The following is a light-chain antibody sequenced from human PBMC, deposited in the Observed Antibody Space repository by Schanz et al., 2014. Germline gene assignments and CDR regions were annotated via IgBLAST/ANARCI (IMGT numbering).Light chain of an antibody. CDR1: QSFNNW. CDR2: DAS. CDR3: QKYNSAPLT. J-gene: IGKJ4*01. Sequence: DIQMTQSPSTLSASVGDRVTITCRASQSFNNWLAWYQQKPGKAPKLLIYDASSLESGVPSRFSGSGSGTEFTLTISSLQPEDSATDYCQKYNSAPLTSGGGTKVEIK. V-gene: IGKV1-5*01.